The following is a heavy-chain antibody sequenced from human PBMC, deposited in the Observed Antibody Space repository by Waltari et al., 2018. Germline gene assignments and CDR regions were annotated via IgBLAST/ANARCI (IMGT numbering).Heavy chain of an antibody. V-gene: IGHV3-23*01. CDR2: GSVSGVRT. J-gene: IGHJ4*02. D-gene: IGHD5-18*01. Sequence: EVQLLESGGGLVQPGGSLRLSCAASGFTFSSYAMSWVRRAPGTGLEGAACGSVSGVRTYYAGSVKRRFTISRDNSTITLYLQMNSLRAEDTAVYYCAKRSGYSYGYGTYWGQGTLVTVSS. CDR1: GFTFSSYA. CDR3: AKRSGYSYGYGTY.